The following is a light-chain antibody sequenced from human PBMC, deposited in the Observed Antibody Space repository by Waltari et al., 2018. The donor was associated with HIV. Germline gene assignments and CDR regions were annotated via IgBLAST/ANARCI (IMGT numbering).Light chain of an antibody. Sequence: EIVLTQSPGTLSLSPGERATLSCRASQSVKADFLAWYLQKPGQAPRLLIYGASTRATGIPDRFSGSGSGTDFTLTISRLEPEDFAVYFCQQYGASPPWPFGQGTKVEIK. CDR1: QSVKADF. CDR2: GAS. J-gene: IGKJ1*01. V-gene: IGKV3-20*01. CDR3: QQYGASPPWP.